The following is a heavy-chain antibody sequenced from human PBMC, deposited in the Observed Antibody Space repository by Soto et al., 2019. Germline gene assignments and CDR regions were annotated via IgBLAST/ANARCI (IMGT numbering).Heavy chain of an antibody. D-gene: IGHD3-16*01. CDR2: IRPDGNVA. CDR1: GFTFTDFY. J-gene: IGHJ4*02. Sequence: EAQLVQSGGGLVQPGGSLRLSCVGSGFTFTDFYMNWVRQAPGKGLEWVAKIRPDGNVANYVEAVKGRLTPSRDNAKNSLFLQMNSLRSDDTAVYYCAGWGGDDNKYWGQGILVTVSS. V-gene: IGHV3-7*03. CDR3: AGWGGDDNKY.